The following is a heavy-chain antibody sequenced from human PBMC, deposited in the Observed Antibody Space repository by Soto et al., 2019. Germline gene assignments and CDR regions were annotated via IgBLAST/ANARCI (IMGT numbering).Heavy chain of an antibody. CDR2: INSDGSST. D-gene: IGHD3-3*01. CDR1: GFTFSSYW. J-gene: IGHJ6*03. CDR3: ARDREDYYDFWSGYYIHYMDV. Sequence: GGSLRLSCAASGFTFSSYWMHWVRQAPGKGLVWVSRINSDGSSTSYADSVKGRFTISRDNAKNTLYLQMNSLRAEDTAVYYCARDREDYYDFWSGYYIHYMDVWGKGTTVTVSS. V-gene: IGHV3-74*01.